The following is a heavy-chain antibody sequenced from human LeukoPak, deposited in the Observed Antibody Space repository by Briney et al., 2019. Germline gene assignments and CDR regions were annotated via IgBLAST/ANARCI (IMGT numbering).Heavy chain of an antibody. CDR3: ARGTNTYYYDSSGYI. Sequence: GASVKVSCKASGYTFTGYYMHWVRQAPGQGLEWVGRINPNSGGTNYAQKFQGRVTMTRDTSISTAYMELSRLRSDDTAAYYCARGTNTYYYDSSGYIWGQGTLVTVSS. J-gene: IGHJ4*02. CDR1: GYTFTGYY. D-gene: IGHD3-22*01. CDR2: INPNSGGT. V-gene: IGHV1-2*06.